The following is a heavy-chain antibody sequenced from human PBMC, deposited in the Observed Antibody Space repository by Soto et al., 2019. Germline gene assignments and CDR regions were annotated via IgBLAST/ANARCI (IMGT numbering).Heavy chain of an antibody. CDR3: ASVRTQRDYYGMDV. CDR2: IIPIFGTA. Sequence: QVQLVQSGAEVKKPGSSVKVSCKASGGTFSSYAISWVRQAPGQGLEWMGGIIPIFGTADYAQKFQGRVTITADETTSTAYMELSSLRSEDTAVYYRASVRTQRDYYGMDVWGQGTTVTVSS. CDR1: GGTFSSYA. J-gene: IGHJ6*02. V-gene: IGHV1-69*12.